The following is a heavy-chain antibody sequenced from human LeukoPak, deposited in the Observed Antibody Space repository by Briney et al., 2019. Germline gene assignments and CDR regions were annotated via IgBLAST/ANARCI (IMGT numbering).Heavy chain of an antibody. Sequence: GGSLRLSCAGSGFTFSRYAMSWVRHVPGKGLEWVSAITGSGSEISSTDSVKGRFTISRDNAKNTLYLQMNNLRAEDTAIYYCAKDRFGSGGPNWFGPWGQGTLVTVSS. CDR1: GFTFSRYA. D-gene: IGHD3-10*01. CDR2: ITGSGSEI. J-gene: IGHJ5*02. V-gene: IGHV3-23*01. CDR3: AKDRFGSGGPNWFGP.